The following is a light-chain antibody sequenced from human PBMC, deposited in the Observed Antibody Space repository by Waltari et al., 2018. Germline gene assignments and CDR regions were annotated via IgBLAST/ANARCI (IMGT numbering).Light chain of an antibody. V-gene: IGKV2-30*01. Sequence: EALLTQSPLSLPVTPGQPAPISCRASQSLVFSDGNTYLNWFHQRPGQPPRRLIYKVSNRDSGVPDRFRGSGSGTHFTLNISRVESEDIGVYYCMQGTQWPWTFGQGTKVEIK. CDR1: QSLVFSDGNTY. J-gene: IGKJ1*01. CDR2: KVS. CDR3: MQGTQWPWT.